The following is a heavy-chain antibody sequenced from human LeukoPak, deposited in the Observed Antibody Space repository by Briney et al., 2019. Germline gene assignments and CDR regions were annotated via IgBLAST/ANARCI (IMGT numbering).Heavy chain of an antibody. CDR3: ARRWLQFGVIDY. V-gene: IGHV4-59*08. CDR2: IYYSGST. D-gene: IGHD5-24*01. Sequence: SETLSLTCTVSGGSISSYYWSWIRQPPGKGLEWIGYIYYSGSTNYNPSHKSRVTISVDTSKNQFSLKLSSVTAADTAVYYCARRWLQFGVIDYWGQGTLVTVSS. J-gene: IGHJ4*02. CDR1: GGSISSYY.